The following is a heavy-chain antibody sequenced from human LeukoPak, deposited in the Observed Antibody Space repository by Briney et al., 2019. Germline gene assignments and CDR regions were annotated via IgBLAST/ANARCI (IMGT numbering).Heavy chain of an antibody. CDR1: GGSFSGYY. D-gene: IGHD3-16*01. Sequence: PSETLSLTCAVYGGSFSGYYWSWIRQPPGKGLEWIGEINHSGSTNYNPSLKSRVTISVDTSKNQFSLKLSSVTAADTAVYYCARVVDYDYVWGSYSRFDPWGQGTLVTVSS. V-gene: IGHV4-34*01. CDR2: INHSGST. CDR3: ARVVDYDYVWGSYSRFDP. J-gene: IGHJ5*02.